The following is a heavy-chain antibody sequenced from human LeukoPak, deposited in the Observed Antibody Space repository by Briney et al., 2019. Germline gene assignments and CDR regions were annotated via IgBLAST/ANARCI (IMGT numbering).Heavy chain of an antibody. J-gene: IGHJ4*02. Sequence: ASVKVFCRACGYTFTGYYMHCVRQAPGQGREGMVWINSNSCGTNYAQQFGDRLTMTGDAPISTAYMELSRLRSDDTAVYYCARGKTYFDYWGQGTLVTVSS. CDR2: INSNSCGT. V-gene: IGHV1-2*02. CDR1: GYTFTGYY. CDR3: ARGKTYFDY.